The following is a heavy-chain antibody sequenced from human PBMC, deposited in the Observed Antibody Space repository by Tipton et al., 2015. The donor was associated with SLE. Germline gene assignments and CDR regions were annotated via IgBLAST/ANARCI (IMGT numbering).Heavy chain of an antibody. CDR2: IIPIFGTA. V-gene: IGHV1-69*01. Sequence: QLVQSGAEVKKPGSSVKVSCKASGGTFSSYAISWVRQAPGQGLEWMGGIIPIFGTANYAQKFQGRVTITTDESTSTAYMELSSLRSEDTAVYYCAGLPAGAAAGTHYYYGMDVWGQGTTVTVSS. CDR1: GGTFSSYA. CDR3: AGLPAGAAAGTHYYYGMDV. J-gene: IGHJ6*02. D-gene: IGHD6-13*01.